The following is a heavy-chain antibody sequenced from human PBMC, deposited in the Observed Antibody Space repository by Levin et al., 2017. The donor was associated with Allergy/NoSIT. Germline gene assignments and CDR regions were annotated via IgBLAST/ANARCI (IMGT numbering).Heavy chain of an antibody. Sequence: SETLSLTCAVSGGSISSSNWWNWVRQSPGKGLEWIGETSHSGNTNYNPSLKSRVTISVDSSNNQFSLKLNSVTAADTAVYYCARVIGGCSSTSCYFDPWGQGTLVSVSS. CDR3: ARVIGGCSSTSCYFDP. CDR1: GGSISSSNW. J-gene: IGHJ5*02. V-gene: IGHV4-4*02. D-gene: IGHD2-2*01. CDR2: TSHSGNT.